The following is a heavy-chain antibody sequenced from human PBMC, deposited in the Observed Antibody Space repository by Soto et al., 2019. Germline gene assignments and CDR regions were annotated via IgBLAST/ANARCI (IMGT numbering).Heavy chain of an antibody. J-gene: IGHJ4*02. CDR3: ARGGLEPFDY. V-gene: IGHV3-74*01. D-gene: IGHD1-1*01. CDR2: INKDGSYR. CDR1: GFTFSDEW. Sequence: PGGSLRLSXATSGFTFSDEWMHWVRQAPGKGLVWVSRINKDGSYRNYADFVEGRFTISRDDAKSELYLQMDRLRAEDTAVYYCARGGLEPFDYLGQGALVTVSS.